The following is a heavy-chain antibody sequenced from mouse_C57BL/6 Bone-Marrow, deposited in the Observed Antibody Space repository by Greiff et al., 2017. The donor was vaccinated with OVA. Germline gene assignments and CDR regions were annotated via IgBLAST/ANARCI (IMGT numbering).Heavy chain of an antibody. V-gene: IGHV1-5*01. D-gene: IGHD2-1*01. CDR3: TVTFYAMDY. CDR2: IYPGNSDT. Sequence: EVQLQQSGAELAKPGASVKLSCKASGYTFTSYWMHWVKQRPGQGLEWIGAIYPGNSDTSYNQKFKGKAKLTAVTSASTAYMELSSLTNEDSAVYYCTVTFYAMDYWGQGTSVTVSS. CDR1: GYTFTSYW. J-gene: IGHJ4*01.